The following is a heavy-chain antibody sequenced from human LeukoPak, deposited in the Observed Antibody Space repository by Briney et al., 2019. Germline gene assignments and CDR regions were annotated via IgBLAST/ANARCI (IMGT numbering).Heavy chain of an antibody. D-gene: IGHD1-1*01. CDR3: ARDTTSTRPDY. CDR1: GYTFTSYG. Sequence: ASVKVSCKASGYTFTSYGISWVRQAPGQGLEWMGWISAYNGNTNYAQNLQGRVTMTTDTSTSTAYMELRSLRSDGTAVYYCARDTTSTRPDYWGQGTLVTVSS. CDR2: ISAYNGNT. V-gene: IGHV1-18*01. J-gene: IGHJ4*02.